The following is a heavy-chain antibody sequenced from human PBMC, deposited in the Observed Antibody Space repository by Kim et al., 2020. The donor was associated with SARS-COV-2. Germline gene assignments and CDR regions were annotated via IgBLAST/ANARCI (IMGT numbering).Heavy chain of an antibody. D-gene: IGHD5-18*01. CDR2: ISYDGRTT. J-gene: IGHJ6*02. CDR1: GFSFSNSA. CDR3: ARSHSSSLSMYYYGMDV. V-gene: IGHV3-30*09. Sequence: GGSLRLSCAASGFSFSNSAMHWVRQAPGKGLEWVALISYDGRTTYHADSMQGRFVISRDNSKNTLYLQVNSVRAEDTAVYYCARSHSSSLSMYYYGMDVWGHGTTLTVS.